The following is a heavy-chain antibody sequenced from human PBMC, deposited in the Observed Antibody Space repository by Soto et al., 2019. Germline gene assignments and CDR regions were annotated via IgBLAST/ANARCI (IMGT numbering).Heavy chain of an antibody. D-gene: IGHD2-2*01. J-gene: IGHJ6*03. CDR3: ASWACSSTSCYAGGWGYYYYYMDV. CDR2: INHSGST. V-gene: IGHV4-34*01. Sequence: ETLSLTCAVYGGSFSGYYWSWIRQPPGKGLEWIGEINHSGSTNYNPSLKSRVTISVDTSKNQFSLKLSSVTAADTAVYYCASWACSSTSCYAGGWGYYYYYMDVWGKGTTVTVSS. CDR1: GGSFSGYY.